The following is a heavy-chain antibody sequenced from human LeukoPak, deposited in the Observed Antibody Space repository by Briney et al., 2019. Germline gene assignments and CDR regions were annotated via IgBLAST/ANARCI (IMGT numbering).Heavy chain of an antibody. D-gene: IGHD3-10*02. J-gene: IGHJ6*04. Sequence: GGTLRLSCAASGFTFRSYGMTWVRQAPGKGLEWVASIKQDGSNIFYVDSVKGRFTISRDNAKNTLYLQMNSLRAEDTAVYYCAELGITMIGGVWGKGTTVTISS. CDR3: AELGITMIGGV. CDR1: GFTFRSYG. V-gene: IGHV3-7*01. CDR2: IKQDGSNI.